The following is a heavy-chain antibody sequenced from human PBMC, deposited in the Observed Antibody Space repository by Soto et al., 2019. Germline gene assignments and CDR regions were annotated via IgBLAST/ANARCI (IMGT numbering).Heavy chain of an antibody. V-gene: IGHV4-4*02. J-gene: IGHJ6*02. CDR2: IYHSGST. CDR1: GGSISSSNW. CDR3: ARDTRYYYGSGTKRSGGSYGMDV. D-gene: IGHD3-10*01. Sequence: PSETLSLTCAVSGGSISSSNWWSWVRQPPGKGLEWIGEIYHSGSTNYNPSLKSRVTISVDKSKNQFSLKLSSVTAADTAVYYCARDTRYYYGSGTKRSGGSYGMDVWGQGTTVTSP.